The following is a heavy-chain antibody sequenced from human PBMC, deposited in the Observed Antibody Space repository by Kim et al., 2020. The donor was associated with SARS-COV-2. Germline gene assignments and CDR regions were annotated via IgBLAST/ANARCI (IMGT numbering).Heavy chain of an antibody. V-gene: IGHV4-34*01. J-gene: IGHJ4*02. CDR3: ARGRGLWFGEFDLDY. Sequence: PSLKSRVAISVDTAKNRFSLKLRSVTAADTAVYYCARGRGLWFGEFDLDYWGQGTLVTVSS. D-gene: IGHD3-10*01.